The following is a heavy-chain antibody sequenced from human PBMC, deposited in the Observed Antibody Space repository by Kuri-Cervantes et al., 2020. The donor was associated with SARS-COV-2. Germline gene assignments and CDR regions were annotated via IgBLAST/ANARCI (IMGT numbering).Heavy chain of an antibody. D-gene: IGHD1-1*01. Sequence: ASVKVSCKASGYTFTGYYMHWVRQAPGQGLEWMGWINPNSGGTNYAQKFRGRVTMTRDTSISTAYMELSRLRSDDTAVYYCAILYWNDGNWFDPWGQGTLVTVSS. V-gene: IGHV1-2*02. J-gene: IGHJ5*02. CDR2: INPNSGGT. CDR1: GYTFTGYY. CDR3: AILYWNDGNWFDP.